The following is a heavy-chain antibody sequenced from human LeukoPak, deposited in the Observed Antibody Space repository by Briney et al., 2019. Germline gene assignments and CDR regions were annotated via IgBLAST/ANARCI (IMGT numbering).Heavy chain of an antibody. J-gene: IGHJ4*02. CDR1: GFTFSSYS. CDR3: ARDRGVTTTDY. CDR2: ISSSSSYI. D-gene: IGHD4-17*01. Sequence: GGSLRLSCAASGFTFSSYSMNWVRQAPGKGLEWVSSISSSSSYIYYADSVKGRLTISRDNAKNSLYLQMNRLRAEDTAVYYCARDRGVTTTDYWGQGTLVTVSS. V-gene: IGHV3-21*01.